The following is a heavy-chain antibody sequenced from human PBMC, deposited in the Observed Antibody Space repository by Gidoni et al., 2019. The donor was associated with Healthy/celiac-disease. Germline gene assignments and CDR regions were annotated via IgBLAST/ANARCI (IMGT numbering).Heavy chain of an antibody. CDR3: AKANDFWSGGFDY. V-gene: IGHV3-23*01. CDR2: IIGSGGST. Sequence: EVQLLESVGGLVQPGGSLRLSCAAPGFPFSSYAMSWVRQAPGKGLEWVSAIIGSGGSTYYADSVKGRFTISRDNSKNTLYLQMNSLRAEDTAVYYCAKANDFWSGGFDYWGQGTLVTVSS. J-gene: IGHJ4*02. CDR1: GFPFSSYA. D-gene: IGHD3-3*01.